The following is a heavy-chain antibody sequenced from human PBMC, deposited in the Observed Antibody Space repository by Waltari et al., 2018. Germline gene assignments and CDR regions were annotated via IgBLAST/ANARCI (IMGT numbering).Heavy chain of an antibody. CDR3: ARGHFPYSSGPSDY. V-gene: IGHV4-34*01. Sequence: QVQLQQWGAGLLKPSETLSLTCAVYGGSFSGYYWSWIRQPPGKGLEWIGEINHSGSTNYNPSLKSRVTRSVDTSKNQFSLKLSSVTAADTAVYYCARGHFPYSSGPSDYWGQGTLVTVSS. CDR2: INHSGST. D-gene: IGHD6-19*01. CDR1: GGSFSGYY. J-gene: IGHJ4*02.